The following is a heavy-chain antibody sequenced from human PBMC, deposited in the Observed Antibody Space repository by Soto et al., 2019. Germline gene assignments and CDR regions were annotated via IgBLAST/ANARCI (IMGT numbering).Heavy chain of an antibody. CDR3: ARREYSSSWYYYYYYGMDV. CDR1: GYTFTSYD. CDR2: MNPNSGNT. J-gene: IGHJ6*02. V-gene: IGHV1-8*01. Sequence: QVQLVQSGAEVKKPGASVKVSCKASGYTFTSYDINWVRQATGQGLEWMGWMNPNSGNTGYAQKFQGRVTMTRNTSISTAYMELSSLRSEDTAVYYCARREYSSSWYYYYYYGMDVWGQGTTVTVSS. D-gene: IGHD6-13*01.